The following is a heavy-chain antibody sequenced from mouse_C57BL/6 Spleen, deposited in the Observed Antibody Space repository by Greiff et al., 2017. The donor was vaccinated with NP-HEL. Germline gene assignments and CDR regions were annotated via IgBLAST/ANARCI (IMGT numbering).Heavy chain of an antibody. CDR2: LFPGSGST. V-gene: IGHV1-56*01. Sequence: VQLQQSGPELVRPGASVKISCKAPGYTFTSHWMQWVRQRPGQGLEWIGELFPGSGSTYYNETFKGKATLTVDTSSSTAYMQLSTLTSEDSSVYICARTSSKVVYFDSWGQGTTLTVSS. J-gene: IGHJ2*01. CDR3: ARTSSKVVYFDS. CDR1: GYTFTSHW.